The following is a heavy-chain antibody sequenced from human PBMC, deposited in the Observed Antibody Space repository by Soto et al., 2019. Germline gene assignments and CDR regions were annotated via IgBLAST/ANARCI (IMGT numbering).Heavy chain of an antibody. V-gene: IGHV3-53*01. J-gene: IGHJ6*02. CDR1: GFTVSSNY. CDR2: IYSGGST. CDR3: ARVPTIFGVVTTQNGMDV. D-gene: IGHD3-3*01. Sequence: PGRSLRLSCAASGFTVSSNYMSWVRQAPGKGLEWVSVIYSGGSTYYADSVKGRFTISRDNSKNTLYLQMNSLRAEDTAVYYCARVPTIFGVVTTQNGMDVWGQGNTVTGS.